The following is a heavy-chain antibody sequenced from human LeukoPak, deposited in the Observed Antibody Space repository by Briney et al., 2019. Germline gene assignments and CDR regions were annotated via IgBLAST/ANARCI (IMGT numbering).Heavy chain of an antibody. CDR2: IYYSGST. CDR3: AREDSSDYDAFDI. Sequence: KASETLSLTCTVSGGSFSSYYWSWIRQPPGKGLEWIGYIYYSGSTNYNPSLKSRVTISVDTSKNQFSLKLSSVTAADTAVYYCAREDSSDYDAFDIWGQGTMVTVSS. D-gene: IGHD3-22*01. V-gene: IGHV4-59*01. J-gene: IGHJ3*02. CDR1: GGSFSSYY.